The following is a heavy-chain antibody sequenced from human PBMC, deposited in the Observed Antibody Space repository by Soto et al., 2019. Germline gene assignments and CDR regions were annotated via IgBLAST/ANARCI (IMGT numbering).Heavy chain of an antibody. D-gene: IGHD3-10*01. CDR1: GFTFSSYG. Sequence: QVQLVESGGGVVQPGRSLRLSCAASGFTFSSYGMHWVGQAPGKGLEWVAVIWYDGSNKYYADSVKGRFTISRDNSKNTLYLQMNSLRADDTAVYYCARDFGYYGYYYGMDVWGQGTTVTVSS. J-gene: IGHJ6*02. V-gene: IGHV3-33*01. CDR3: ARDFGYYGYYYGMDV. CDR2: IWYDGSNK.